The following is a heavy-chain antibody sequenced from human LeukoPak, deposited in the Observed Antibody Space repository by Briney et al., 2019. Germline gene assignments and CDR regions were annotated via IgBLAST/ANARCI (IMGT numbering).Heavy chain of an antibody. Sequence: PGGSLRLSCAASSFTFRNSAMAWVRQAPGKGLEWVSGMNGSGTSIYYADAVKGRFTISRDNSKSTLFLQMNSLRAEDTAVYYCVKASRYFGEFDYWGQGALVTVSS. D-gene: IGHD3-9*01. J-gene: IGHJ4*02. V-gene: IGHV3-23*01. CDR3: VKASRYFGEFDY. CDR1: SFTFRNSA. CDR2: MNGSGTSI.